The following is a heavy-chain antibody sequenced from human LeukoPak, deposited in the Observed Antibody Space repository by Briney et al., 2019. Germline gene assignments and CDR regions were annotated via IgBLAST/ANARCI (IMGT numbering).Heavy chain of an antibody. CDR2: IHTTGGT. CDR3: ARNLGGDDYYFYGMDV. CDR1: GGSMSGYH. V-gene: IGHV4-4*07. Sequence: ETLSLTCTVSGGSMSGYHWNWIRQPAGKGLEWIGRIHTTGGTNSKPSLKSRLIISVDTSTNQFSLRMRFVTAADTAVYYCARNLGGDDYYFYGMDVWGQGTTVAVSS. J-gene: IGHJ6*02. D-gene: IGHD2-21*02.